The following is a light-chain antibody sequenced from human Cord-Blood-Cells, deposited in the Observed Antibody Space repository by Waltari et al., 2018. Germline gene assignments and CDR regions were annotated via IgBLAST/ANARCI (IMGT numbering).Light chain of an antibody. CDR1: SSDVGGYNY. Sequence: QSALTQPASVSGSPGQSITISCTGTSSDVGGYNYVSWYQQHQGKAPKLMIYDVSNWPSGVSNRFSGSKSGNTASLTISGLQAEDEADYYCSSYTSSSTLVFGGGTKLTVL. CDR2: DVS. J-gene: IGLJ2*01. CDR3: SSYTSSSTLV. V-gene: IGLV2-14*01.